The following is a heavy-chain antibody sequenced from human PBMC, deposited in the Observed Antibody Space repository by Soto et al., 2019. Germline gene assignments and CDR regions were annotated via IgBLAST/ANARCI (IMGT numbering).Heavy chain of an antibody. CDR1: GYSFTSYW. D-gene: IGHD4-4*01. CDR3: ARHLYSNEGQYGMDV. CDR2: IYPGDSDT. V-gene: IGHV5-51*01. Sequence: GESLKISCKGSGYSFTSYWIGWVRQMPGKGLEWMGIIYPGDSDTRYSPSFQGQVTISADKSISTAYLQWSSLKASDTAMYYCARHLYSNEGQYGMDVWCQGTTVTVSS. J-gene: IGHJ6*02.